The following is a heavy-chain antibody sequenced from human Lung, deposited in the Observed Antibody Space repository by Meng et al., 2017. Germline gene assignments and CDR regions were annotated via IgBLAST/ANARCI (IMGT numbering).Heavy chain of an antibody. V-gene: IGHV3-21*06. D-gene: IGHD2/OR15-2a*01. CDR2: ISSSSSYV. Sequence: EVQLVESGGGLVKRGGSLRRSGAASGFSCSTYNMNWVRQAPGKGLEWVSSISSSSSYVYYSSSFPGRFTISRDNAKNSLYLQMNSLRAEDTAVYYCARPPTESYYRFYFWYFDLWGRGTLVTVSS. J-gene: IGHJ2*01. CDR3: ARPPTESYYRFYFWYFDL. CDR1: GFSCSTYN.